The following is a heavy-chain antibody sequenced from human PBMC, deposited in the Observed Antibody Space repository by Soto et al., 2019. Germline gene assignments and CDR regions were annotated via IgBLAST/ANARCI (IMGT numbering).Heavy chain of an antibody. CDR3: TRDHF. CDR2: IKEDATQK. J-gene: IGHJ4*02. V-gene: IGHV3-7*05. Sequence: GGSLRLSCVGSGFTSRGFWMGWVRQAPGKGLEWVANIKEDATQKNYVDSVRGRFTISRDTATISLYLQMNSLRADDTAVYYCTRDHFWDQGSLATVSS. CDR1: GFTSRGFW.